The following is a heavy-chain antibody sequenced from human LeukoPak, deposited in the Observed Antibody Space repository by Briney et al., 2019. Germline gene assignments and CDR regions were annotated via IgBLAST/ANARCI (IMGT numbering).Heavy chain of an antibody. J-gene: IGHJ4*02. CDR1: GFTFSSYS. D-gene: IGHD6-19*01. CDR2: ISSSSSYI. CDR3: ARGQSDLIAVAGLGGVDY. Sequence: GGSLRLSCAASGFTFSSYSMNWVRQAPGKGLEWVSSISSSSSYIYYADSVKGRFTISRDNAKNSLYLQMNSLRAEDTAVYYCARGQSDLIAVAGLGGVDYWGQGTLVTVSS. V-gene: IGHV3-21*01.